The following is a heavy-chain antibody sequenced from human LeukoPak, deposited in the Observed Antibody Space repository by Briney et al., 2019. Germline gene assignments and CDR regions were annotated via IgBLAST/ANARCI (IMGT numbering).Heavy chain of an antibody. V-gene: IGHV3-21*01. J-gene: IGHJ4*02. CDR2: ISSSSSYI. CDR3: ASRIPPGYSSSWFQDY. Sequence: GGSLRLSCAASGFTFSSYSMNWVRQAPGKGLEWVSSISSSSSYIYYADSVKGRFTISRDNAKNSLYLQMNSLRAEDTAVYYCASRIPPGYSSSWFQDYWGQGTLVTVSS. CDR1: GFTFSSYS. D-gene: IGHD6-13*01.